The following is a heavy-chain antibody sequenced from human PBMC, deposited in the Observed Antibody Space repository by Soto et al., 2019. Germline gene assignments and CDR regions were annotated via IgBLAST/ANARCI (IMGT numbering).Heavy chain of an antibody. CDR1: GFTFSSYA. Sequence: PGGSLRLSCAASGFTFSSYAMSWVRQAPGKGLEWVSAISGSGGSTYYADSVKGRFTISRDNSKNTLYLQMNSLRAEDTAVYYCAKLYDSSGYVVGYFDYWGKGTLVTDSS. D-gene: IGHD3-22*01. CDR3: AKLYDSSGYVVGYFDY. CDR2: ISGSGGST. V-gene: IGHV3-23*01. J-gene: IGHJ4*02.